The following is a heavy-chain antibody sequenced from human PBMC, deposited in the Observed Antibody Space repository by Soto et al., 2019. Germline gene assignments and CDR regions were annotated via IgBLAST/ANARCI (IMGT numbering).Heavy chain of an antibody. CDR1: GFTFSDYF. CDR2: ISTSARII. Sequence: QVQLVESGGALVKPGGSLRLSCAASGFTFSDYFMTWIRQAPGEGLEWVAYISTSARIINYADSVKGRFTISRDNAKNSLYLQMNSLRAEDTAVYVCAREYSAYHYHVDFGGQGTVVTVSS. J-gene: IGHJ4*02. D-gene: IGHD4-4*01. CDR3: AREYSAYHYHVDF. V-gene: IGHV3-11*01.